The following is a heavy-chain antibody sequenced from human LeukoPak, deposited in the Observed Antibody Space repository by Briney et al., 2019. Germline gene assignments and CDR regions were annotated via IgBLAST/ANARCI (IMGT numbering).Heavy chain of an antibody. J-gene: IGHJ4*02. CDR1: GFSFSTRGVG. D-gene: IGHD3-10*01. V-gene: IGHV2-5*01. Sequence: ESGPTLLQPTPTPTLTFTFSGFSFSTRGVGVGWIRQPPVKALEWLSLNYWNDDKRYSPSLKSRLTITKDTSKNQVVLTMTNMDPVDTATYCCALRRIRGVIDYWGQGTLVTVSS. CDR2: NYWNDDK. CDR3: ALRRIRGVIDY.